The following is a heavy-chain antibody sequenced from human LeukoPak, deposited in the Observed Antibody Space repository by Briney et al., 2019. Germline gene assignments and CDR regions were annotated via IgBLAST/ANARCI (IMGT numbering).Heavy chain of an antibody. CDR3: ARLIVVVPAAMLGNAFDI. D-gene: IGHD2-2*01. CDR1: GGSFSGYY. Sequence: NTSETLSLTCAVYGGSFSGYYWSWIRQPPGKGLEWIGSIYYSGSTYYNPSLKSRVTISVDTSKNQFSLKLSSVTAADTAVYYCARLIVVVPAAMLGNAFDIWGQGTMVTVSS. V-gene: IGHV4-34*01. CDR2: IYYSGST. J-gene: IGHJ3*02.